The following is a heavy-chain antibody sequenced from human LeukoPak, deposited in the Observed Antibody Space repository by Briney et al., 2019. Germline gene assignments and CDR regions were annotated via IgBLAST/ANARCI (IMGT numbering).Heavy chain of an antibody. V-gene: IGHV3-23*01. D-gene: IGHD3-22*01. Sequence: GGSPRLSCAASGFTFSSYAMSWVRQAPGKGLEWVSAMSGSGGTSDYADSVKGRFTISRDNSKNTLYLQMNSLRAEDTAVYYCAKDPNSSGYYTAFDYWGQGTLVTVSS. CDR1: GFTFSSYA. CDR2: MSGSGGTS. J-gene: IGHJ4*02. CDR3: AKDPNSSGYYTAFDY.